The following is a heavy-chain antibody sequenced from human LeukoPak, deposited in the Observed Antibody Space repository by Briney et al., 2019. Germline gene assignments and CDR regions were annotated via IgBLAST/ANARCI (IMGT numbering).Heavy chain of an antibody. D-gene: IGHD3-10*01. CDR3: ARDLRNYYGSGSFDY. CDR1: GFTFSSYS. Sequence: PGGSLRLSCAASGFTFSSYSMNWVRQAPGKGLEWVSYISSSGSTIYYADSVKGRFTISRDNAKNSLYLQMNSLRAEDTAVYYCARDLRNYYGSGSFDYWGQGTLVTVSS. V-gene: IGHV3-48*04. CDR2: ISSSGSTI. J-gene: IGHJ4*02.